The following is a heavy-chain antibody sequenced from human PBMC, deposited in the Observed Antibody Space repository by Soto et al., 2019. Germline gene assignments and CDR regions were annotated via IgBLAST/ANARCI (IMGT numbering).Heavy chain of an antibody. CDR2: IWYDGSNK. J-gene: IGHJ4*02. D-gene: IGHD3-10*01. CDR3: ARDDITMVRGVSLDY. V-gene: IGHV3-33*01. CDR1: GFTFSSYG. Sequence: QVQLVESGGGVVQPGRSLRLSCAASGFTFSSYGMHWVRQAPGKGLEWVAVIWYDGSNKYYADSVKGRFTISRDNSKNTLYLQRNSLRAEDTAVYYCARDDITMVRGVSLDYWGQGTLVTVSS.